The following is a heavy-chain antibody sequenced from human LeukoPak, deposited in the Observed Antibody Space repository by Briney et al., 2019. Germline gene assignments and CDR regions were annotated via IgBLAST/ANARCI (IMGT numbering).Heavy chain of an antibody. CDR2: INPNSGGT. CDR1: GYTFTSYG. J-gene: IGHJ4*02. CDR3: ARDDAARTVDY. Sequence: ASVKVSCKASGYTFTSYGISWVRQAPGQGLEWMGWINPNSGGTNYAQKFQGRVTMTRDTSISTAYMELSRLRSDDTAVYYCARDDAARTVDYWGQGTLVTVSS. D-gene: IGHD6-6*01. V-gene: IGHV1-2*02.